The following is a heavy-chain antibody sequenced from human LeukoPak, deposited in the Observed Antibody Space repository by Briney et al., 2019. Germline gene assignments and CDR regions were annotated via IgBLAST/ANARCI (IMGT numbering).Heavy chain of an antibody. J-gene: IGHJ3*02. CDR1: GYTFTSYY. Sequence: GASVKVSCKASGYTFTSYYMHWVRQAPGQGLEWMGIINPSGGSTSYAQKFQGRVTMTRDTSISTAYMELSRLRSDDTAVYYCASHPGVIKTYDAFDIWGQGTMVTVSS. CDR2: INPSGGST. V-gene: IGHV1-46*01. CDR3: ASHPGVIKTYDAFDI. D-gene: IGHD2-21*01.